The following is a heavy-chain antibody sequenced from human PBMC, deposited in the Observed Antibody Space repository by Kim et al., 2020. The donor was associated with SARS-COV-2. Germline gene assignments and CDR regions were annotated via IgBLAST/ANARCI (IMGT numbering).Heavy chain of an antibody. CDR2: IRSKANSYAT. Sequence: GGSLRLSCAASGFTFSGSAMHWVRQASGKGLEWVGRIRSKANSYATTYTTSGRGRITISRDESKRTAYLQMNSLKAEDTSVYYCTSVPGTTSAFCGVFD. V-gene: IGHV3-73*01. J-gene: IGHJ3*02. CDR1: GFTFSGSA. D-gene: IGHD1-1*01. CDR3: TSVPGTTSAFCGVFD.